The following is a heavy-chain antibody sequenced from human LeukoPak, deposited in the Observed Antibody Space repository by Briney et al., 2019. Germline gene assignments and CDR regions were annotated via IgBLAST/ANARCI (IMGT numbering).Heavy chain of an antibody. CDR3: ARLDYDFWSGYYYYMDV. V-gene: IGHV4-39*01. Sequence: SETLSLTCTVSGGSISSSSYYWGWIRQPPGKGLEWIGSIYYSGSTYYNPSLKSRVTISVDTSKNQFSLKLSSVTAADTAVYYCARLDYDFWSGYYYYMDVWGKGTTATVSS. D-gene: IGHD3-3*01. J-gene: IGHJ6*03. CDR2: IYYSGST. CDR1: GGSISSSSYY.